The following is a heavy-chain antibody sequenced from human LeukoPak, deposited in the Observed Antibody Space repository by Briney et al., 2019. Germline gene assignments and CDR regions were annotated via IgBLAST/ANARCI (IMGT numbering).Heavy chain of an antibody. CDR3: ARGGYYYDFNWFDP. Sequence: PSETLSLTCTVSGGSVRRGNYYWTWIRQPAGSGLEWIGRIYTSGTTDYNPSLRTRVTISVDTSKNQFSLKLSSVTAADTAVYYCARGGYYYDFNWFDPWGQGTLVTVSS. J-gene: IGHJ5*02. CDR1: GGSVRRGNYY. D-gene: IGHD3-22*01. V-gene: IGHV4-61*10. CDR2: IYTSGTT.